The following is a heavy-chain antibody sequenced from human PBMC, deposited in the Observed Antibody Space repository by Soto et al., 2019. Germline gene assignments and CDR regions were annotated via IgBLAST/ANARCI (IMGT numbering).Heavy chain of an antibody. CDR2: IDTSGST. J-gene: IGHJ3*02. Sequence: QVQLQESGPGLVKPSETLSLTCTVSGGSISRYYWSWIRQPAGKGLEWIGRIDTSGSTNYNPSLKNRVTMSVDMSKNQVSLKLSSVTAADTAVYYCARDVKAMIIGNAFDIWGQGTMVTVSS. CDR3: ARDVKAMIIGNAFDI. CDR1: GGSISRYY. D-gene: IGHD5-18*01. V-gene: IGHV4-4*07.